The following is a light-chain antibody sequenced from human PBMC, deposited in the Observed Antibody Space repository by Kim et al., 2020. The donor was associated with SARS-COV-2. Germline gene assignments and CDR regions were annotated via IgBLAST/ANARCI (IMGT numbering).Light chain of an antibody. J-gene: IGKJ1*01. CDR1: PSVSSSY. CDR3: QQYGNSPWT. V-gene: IGKV3-20*01. Sequence: SPGEIATLSCRASPSVSSSYLAWYQQKPGQAPRLLISGASSRATGIPDRFSGSGSGTDFTLTISRLEPEDFAVYSCQQYGNSPWTFGQGTKVDIK. CDR2: GAS.